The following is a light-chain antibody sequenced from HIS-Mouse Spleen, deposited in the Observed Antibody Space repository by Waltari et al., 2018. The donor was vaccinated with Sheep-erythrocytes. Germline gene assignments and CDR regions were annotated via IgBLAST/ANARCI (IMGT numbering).Light chain of an antibody. Sequence: DIQMTQSPSSLSASVGDRVTIPCQASQEISNYLNCYQQKPGKAPKLLIYDASNLETGVPSRFSGSGSGTDFTFTISSLQPEDIATYYCQQYDNLLTFGGGTKVEIK. V-gene: IGKV1-33*01. CDR1: QEISNY. CDR2: DAS. J-gene: IGKJ4*01. CDR3: QQYDNLLT.